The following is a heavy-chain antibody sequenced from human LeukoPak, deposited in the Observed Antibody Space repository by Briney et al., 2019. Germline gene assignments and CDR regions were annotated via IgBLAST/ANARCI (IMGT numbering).Heavy chain of an antibody. D-gene: IGHD2-15*01. V-gene: IGHV4-34*01. CDR1: GASFSGYD. Sequence: SETLSLTCAVYGASFSGYDWSWIRQPPGKGLEWIGEINHCGSTKYNASLKNRLTISVGTSTNHFSLKLRSVTGAETAFYYRARNVYKVVVAATGWFDPWGQGTLVTVSS. CDR3: ARNVYKVVVAATGWFDP. CDR2: INHCGST. J-gene: IGHJ5*02.